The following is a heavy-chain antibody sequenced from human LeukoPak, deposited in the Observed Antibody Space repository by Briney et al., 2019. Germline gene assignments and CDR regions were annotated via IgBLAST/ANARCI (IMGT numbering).Heavy chain of an antibody. V-gene: IGHV5-51*01. J-gene: IGHJ4*02. CDR1: GYGFTSYW. CDR3: ARHEEGGFVVVPPDY. D-gene: IGHD2-2*01. Sequence: GESLKISCKGSGYGFTSYWIGWVRQMPGKGLEWMGIIHPGDSDTRYSPSFQGHVTISADKSISTAYLQWSSLKASDTAMYYCARHEEGGFVVVPPDYWGQGTLVTVSS. CDR2: IHPGDSDT.